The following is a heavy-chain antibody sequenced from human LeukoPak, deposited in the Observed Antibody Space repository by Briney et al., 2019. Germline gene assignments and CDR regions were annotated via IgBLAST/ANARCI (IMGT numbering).Heavy chain of an antibody. CDR1: GGTFSSYA. D-gene: IGHD1-1*01. Sequence: ASVKVSRKASGGTFSSYAISWVRQAPGQGLEWMGGIIPIFGTANYAQKFQGRVTITADESTSTAYMELSSLRSEDTAVYYCARGGAGTTLRHYYYYGIDVWGQGTTVTVSS. J-gene: IGHJ6*02. V-gene: IGHV1-69*13. CDR2: IIPIFGTA. CDR3: ARGGAGTTLRHYYYYGIDV.